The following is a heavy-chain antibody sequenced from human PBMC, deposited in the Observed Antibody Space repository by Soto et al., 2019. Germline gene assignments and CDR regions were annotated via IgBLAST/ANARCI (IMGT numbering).Heavy chain of an antibody. J-gene: IGHJ6*02. Sequence: QVQLVQSGPEVKKTGTSVKVSCKASGGTFSSRAISWVRQAPGQGLEWMGGIIPVFGRVNYAEKFQDRVTITADESPGTVYTELSSLRSEDTALYYCANSRGGTFLGYHGMDIWGQGTTVSVSS. CDR2: IIPVFGRV. D-gene: IGHD3-16*01. CDR3: ANSRGGTFLGYHGMDI. CDR1: GGTFSSRA. V-gene: IGHV1-69*01.